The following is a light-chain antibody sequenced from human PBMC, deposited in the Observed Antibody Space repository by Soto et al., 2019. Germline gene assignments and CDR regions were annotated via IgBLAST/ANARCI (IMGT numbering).Light chain of an antibody. J-gene: IGLJ1*01. V-gene: IGLV2-14*03. CDR1: SSDVGGYNY. Sequence: QSALTQPASVSGSPGQSITISCTGTSSDVGGYNYVSWYQQHPGKAPKLMIYDVNNRPSGVSNRFSGSKSDNTASLTISGLQAEDEADYYCSSYTSSSTDVFGTGTQLTVL. CDR2: DVN. CDR3: SSYTSSSTDV.